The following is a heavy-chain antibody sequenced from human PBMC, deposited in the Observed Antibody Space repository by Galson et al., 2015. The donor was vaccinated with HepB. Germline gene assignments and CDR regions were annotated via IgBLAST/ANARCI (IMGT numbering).Heavy chain of an antibody. CDR2: ISSTGTTM. V-gene: IGHV3-48*02. Sequence: SLRLSCAASGFTFSSYTMNRVRQAPGKGLESVSYISSTGTTMYYADSAKGRFTISRDNAQNSLYLQMNSLRDEDTAVYCCTRVYFGSGSSSAYWYFDLWGRGALVTVSS. J-gene: IGHJ2*01. D-gene: IGHD3-10*01. CDR1: GFTFSSYT. CDR3: TRVYFGSGSSSAYWYFDL.